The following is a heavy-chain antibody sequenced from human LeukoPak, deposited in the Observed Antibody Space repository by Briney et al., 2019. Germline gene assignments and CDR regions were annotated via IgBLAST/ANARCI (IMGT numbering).Heavy chain of an antibody. Sequence: ASVTVSCKASGYTFTSYYMHWVRQAPGQGLEWMGIINPSGGSTSYAQKFQGRVTWTRDTSTSTVYMELSSLRSEDTAVYYCARGPPNWGYDYWGPGTLVTVSS. CDR3: ARGPPNWGYDY. V-gene: IGHV1-46*01. CDR2: INPSGGST. D-gene: IGHD7-27*01. CDR1: GYTFTSYY. J-gene: IGHJ4*02.